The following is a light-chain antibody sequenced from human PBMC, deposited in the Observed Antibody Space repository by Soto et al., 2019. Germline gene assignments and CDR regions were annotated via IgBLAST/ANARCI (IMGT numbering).Light chain of an antibody. V-gene: IGKV3-15*01. CDR2: GAS. CDR1: QSIDTY. J-gene: IGKJ5*01. Sequence: EIVLTQSPATLSSSPGERATLSCRASQSIDTYLAWYQQKPGQAPRLLIYGASTRATGVPARFSGSGSGTDFTLTISSLQPEDFATYYCQHFKSFPITFGQGTRLEIK. CDR3: QHFKSFPIT.